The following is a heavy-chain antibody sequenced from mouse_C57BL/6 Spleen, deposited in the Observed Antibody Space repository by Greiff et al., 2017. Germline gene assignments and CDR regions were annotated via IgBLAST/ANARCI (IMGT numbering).Heavy chain of an antibody. CDR1: GYTFTGYW. Sequence: QVKLQQSGAELMKPGASVKLSCTATGYTFTGYWIEWVKQRPGHGLEWIGELLPGSGSTNYNEKFKGKATFTADTSYNTAYMQLSSLTTEVSAIYYCARCIYYGYDCDDGGQGTTLTVSS. D-gene: IGHD2-2*01. CDR2: LLPGSGST. V-gene: IGHV1-9*01. CDR3: ARCIYYGYDCDD. J-gene: IGHJ2*01.